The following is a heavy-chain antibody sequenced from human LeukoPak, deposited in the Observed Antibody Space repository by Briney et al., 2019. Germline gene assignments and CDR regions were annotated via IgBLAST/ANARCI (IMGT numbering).Heavy chain of an antibody. V-gene: IGHV3-23*01. J-gene: IGHJ4*02. CDR2: MSASGSST. Sequence: PSGGSLRLSCAAPEFTFSTYAMNWVRQAPGKGLEWVSVMSASGSSTYYADSVKGRFTISRDNSKNTLYLQMNSLRVEDTAVYYCAKRSGSSGPYDCWGQGTLVTVSS. D-gene: IGHD3-22*01. CDR1: EFTFSTYA. CDR3: AKRSGSSGPYDC.